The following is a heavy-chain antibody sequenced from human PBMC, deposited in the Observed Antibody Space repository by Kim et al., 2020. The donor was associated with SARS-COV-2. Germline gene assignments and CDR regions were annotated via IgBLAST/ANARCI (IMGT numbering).Heavy chain of an antibody. CDR1: GFTINNSW. Sequence: GGSLRLSCAASGFTINNSWMHWVRQAPGKGLLWVSRINIDGSRTHYADSVKGRFTISRDNAKNTLYLQMNSLRADDTAVYFCTRDLETRPDYWGQGTLVT. V-gene: IGHV3-74*01. CDR3: TRDLETRPDY. J-gene: IGHJ4*02. CDR2: INIDGSRT.